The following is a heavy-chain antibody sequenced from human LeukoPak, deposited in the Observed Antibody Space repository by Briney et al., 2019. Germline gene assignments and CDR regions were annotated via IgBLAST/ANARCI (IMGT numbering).Heavy chain of an antibody. V-gene: IGHV4-4*09. CDR2: THPSGNT. Sequence: SDTQSLICTLSGGSNNSFYWSWIRHPPGKGLEWIGYTHPSGNTNYSSSLKSRVTISIDTSRNQFSLKLSSVTAADTAVYFCARKAPKKGWFDPWGQGTLVTVSS. CDR3: ARKAPKKGWFDP. CDR1: GGSNNSFY. J-gene: IGHJ5*02.